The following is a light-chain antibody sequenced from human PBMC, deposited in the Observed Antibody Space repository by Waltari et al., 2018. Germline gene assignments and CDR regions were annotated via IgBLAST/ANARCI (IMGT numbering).Light chain of an antibody. V-gene: IGLV2-8*01. CDR3: SSNAGNNNLV. CDR2: EVD. CDR1: RSDVSAYNS. Sequence: QSTLTQPPSAAGSPGQSVTIPCTVTRSDVSAYNSVSWYQQHPGRAPKLIIEEVDTRPSGVPDHFSGSKSGNTASLTVSGLQAEDEGDYYCSSNAGNNNLVFGGGTRLTVL. J-gene: IGLJ3*02.